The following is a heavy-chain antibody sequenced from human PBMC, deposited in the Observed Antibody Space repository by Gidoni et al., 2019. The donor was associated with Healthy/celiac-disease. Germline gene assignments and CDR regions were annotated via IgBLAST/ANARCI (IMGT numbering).Heavy chain of an antibody. D-gene: IGHD3-10*01. CDR1: GFTFSSYG. CDR2: IWYDGSNK. V-gene: IGHV3-33*01. CDR3: ARDEGWFRAPGGMDV. Sequence: QVQLVESGGGVVQPGRSLRLSCAASGFTFSSYGLHWVRQAPGKGLEWVAVIWYDGSNKYYADSVKGRFTISRDNSKNTLYLQMNSLRAEDTAVYYCARDEGWFRAPGGMDVWGQGTTVTVSS. J-gene: IGHJ6*02.